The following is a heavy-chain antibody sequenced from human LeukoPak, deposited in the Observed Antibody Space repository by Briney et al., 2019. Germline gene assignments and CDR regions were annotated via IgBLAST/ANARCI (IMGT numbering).Heavy chain of an antibody. J-gene: IGHJ5*02. Sequence: ASVKVSCKASGATFTSYAISWVRQAPGQGLEWMGRIIPILGIANYAQKFQGRVTITADKSTSTAYMELSSLRSEDTAVYYCARDLWYSSSWYREYNWFDPWGQGTLVTVSS. D-gene: IGHD6-13*01. CDR3: ARDLWYSSSWYREYNWFDP. CDR2: IIPILGIA. CDR1: GATFTSYA. V-gene: IGHV1-69*04.